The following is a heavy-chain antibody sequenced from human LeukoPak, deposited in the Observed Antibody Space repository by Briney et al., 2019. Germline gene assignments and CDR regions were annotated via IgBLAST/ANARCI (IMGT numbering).Heavy chain of an antibody. CDR3: AKASYYDSSGYYYDY. V-gene: IGHV3-23*01. J-gene: IGHJ4*02. CDR1: GFTFSDYY. CDR2: ISGSGGST. D-gene: IGHD3-22*01. Sequence: GGSLRLSCAASGFTFSDYYMSWVRQAPGKGLEWVSAISGSGGSTYYADSVKGRFTISRDNSKNTLYLQMNSLRAEDTAVYYCAKASYYDSSGYYYDYWGQGTLVTVSS.